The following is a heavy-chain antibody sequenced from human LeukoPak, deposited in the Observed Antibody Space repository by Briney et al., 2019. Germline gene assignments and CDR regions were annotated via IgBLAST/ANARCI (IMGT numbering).Heavy chain of an antibody. Sequence: PGGSLRLSCAASGFTFSSYSMNWVRQAPGKGLEWVSSISSSSSYIYYADSVKGRFTISRDNAKNSLYLQMNSLRAEDTAVYYCERAPMVRGVIITADFDYWGQGTLVTVSS. D-gene: IGHD3-10*01. CDR1: GFTFSSYS. CDR3: ERAPMVRGVIITADFDY. CDR2: ISSSSSYI. J-gene: IGHJ4*02. V-gene: IGHV3-21*01.